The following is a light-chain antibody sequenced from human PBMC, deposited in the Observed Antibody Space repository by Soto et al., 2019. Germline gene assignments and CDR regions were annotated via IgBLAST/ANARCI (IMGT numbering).Light chain of an antibody. CDR3: QQYNNWPPT. J-gene: IGKJ1*01. V-gene: IGKV3-15*01. Sequence: EIVMTQSPATLSVSPGGRAALSCRASQSVTSSLAWYQQKPGQPPRLLIYGASTRATGIPARFSGSGSGTEFTLTISSLQSEDFAIYYCQQYNNWPPTFGQGTKV. CDR1: QSVTSS. CDR2: GAS.